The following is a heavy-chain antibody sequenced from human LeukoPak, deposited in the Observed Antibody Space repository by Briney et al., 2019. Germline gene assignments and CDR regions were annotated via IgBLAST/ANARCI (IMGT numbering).Heavy chain of an antibody. D-gene: IGHD2/OR15-2a*01. CDR3: ARSNSPPRFDP. Sequence: SETLSLTCAVSGGSISSYSWSWIRQPAGKGLEWIGRIYTSGSTNYNPSLRSRVTMSLDTSKNQFSLRLTSVTAPDTAVYYCARSNSPPRFDPWGQRTLVIVSS. CDR2: IYTSGST. J-gene: IGHJ5*02. V-gene: IGHV4-4*07. CDR1: GGSISSYS.